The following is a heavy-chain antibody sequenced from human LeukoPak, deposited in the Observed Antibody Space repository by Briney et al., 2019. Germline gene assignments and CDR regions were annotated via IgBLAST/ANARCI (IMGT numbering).Heavy chain of an antibody. CDR2: IYYSGST. CDR3: PSWGDYYGSGHRNAFDI. Sequence: SETLSLTCTVSVGSISSYYWSWIRQPPRRGLEWIGYIYYSGSTNYNPSLKSRVTISVDTSKHQFSLKLSSVTAADTAVYYCPSWGDYYGSGHRNAFDIWGQGTMVTVSS. J-gene: IGHJ3*02. D-gene: IGHD3-10*01. CDR1: VGSISSYY. V-gene: IGHV4-59*01.